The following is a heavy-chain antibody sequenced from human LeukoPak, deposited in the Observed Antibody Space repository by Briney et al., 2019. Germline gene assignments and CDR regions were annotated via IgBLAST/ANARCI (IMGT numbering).Heavy chain of an antibody. CDR3: AKTNAAITIFGVVIIGYFDY. V-gene: IGHV3-23*01. D-gene: IGHD3-3*01. CDR1: GFTFSDYV. J-gene: IGHJ4*02. CDR2: ISGSGGST. Sequence: GGSLRLSCAASGFTFSDYVMNWVRQAPGKGLEWVSAISGSGGSTYYADSVKGRFTISRDNSKSTLYLQMNSLRAENTAVYYCAKTNAAITIFGVVIIGYFDYWGQGTLVTVSS.